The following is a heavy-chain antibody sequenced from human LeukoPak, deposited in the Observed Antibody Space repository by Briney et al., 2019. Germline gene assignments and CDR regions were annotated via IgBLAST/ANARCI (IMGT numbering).Heavy chain of an antibody. J-gene: IGHJ6*02. CDR1: GFAFGDYA. Sequence: PGGSLRLSCVASGFAFGDYAMSWVRQAPGKGLEWVSSLGGSNDDTHYADSVKGRFTISRDNSKNTLYLQMNSLRAEDTAVYYCAKAVAAGRGDYYYYGMDVWGQGTTVTVSS. CDR3: AKAVAAGRGDYYYYGMDV. V-gene: IGHV3-23*01. D-gene: IGHD2-15*01. CDR2: LGGSNDDT.